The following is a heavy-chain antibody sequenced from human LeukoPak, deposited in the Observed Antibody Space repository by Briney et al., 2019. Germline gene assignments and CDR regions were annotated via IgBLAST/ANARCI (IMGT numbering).Heavy chain of an antibody. CDR2: ISGSGAST. CDR1: GFTLSTNA. CDR3: AIGVGKWESLHFFDY. V-gene: IGHV3-23*01. Sequence: AGGSLRLSCLTSGFTLSTNAMGWVRQAPGKGLEWISGISGSGASTYYADSVKGRFTISRDDSRNTLYLQMNSLRGDDTAVYYCAIGVGKWESLHFFDYWGQGTLVTVSS. J-gene: IGHJ4*02. D-gene: IGHD1-26*01.